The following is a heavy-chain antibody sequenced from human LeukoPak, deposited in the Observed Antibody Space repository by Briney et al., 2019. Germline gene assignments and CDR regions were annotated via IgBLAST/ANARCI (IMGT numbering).Heavy chain of an antibody. J-gene: IGHJ6*03. CDR2: IRYDGSNK. CDR1: GFTFSSYG. D-gene: IGHD4-11*01. V-gene: IGHV3-30*02. CDR3: AKDLAPPYSNYYYHYMDV. Sequence: PGGSLRLSCAASGFTFSSYGMHWVRQAPGKGLEWVAFIRYDGSNKYYADSVKGRFTISRDNSKNTLYLQMNSLRAEDTAVYYCAKDLAPPYSNYYYHYMDVWGKGTTVTVSS.